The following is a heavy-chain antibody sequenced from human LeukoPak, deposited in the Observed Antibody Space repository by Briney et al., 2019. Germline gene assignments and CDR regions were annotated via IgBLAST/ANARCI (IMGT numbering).Heavy chain of an antibody. Sequence: SETLSLTCAVYGGSFSGYYWSWIRQPPGKGLEWIGEINHSGSTNYNPSLKSRVTISVDTSKNQFSLKLSSVTAADTAVYYCARLISRITIFGVVRYMDVWGKGTTVTVSS. V-gene: IGHV4-34*01. D-gene: IGHD3-3*01. CDR2: INHSGST. CDR3: ARLISRITIFGVVRYMDV. CDR1: GGSFSGYY. J-gene: IGHJ6*03.